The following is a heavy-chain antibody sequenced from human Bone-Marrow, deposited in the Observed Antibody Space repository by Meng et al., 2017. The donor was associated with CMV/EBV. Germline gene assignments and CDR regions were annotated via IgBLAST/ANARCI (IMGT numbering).Heavy chain of an antibody. Sequence: GESLKISCAASEFTFNIYSMNWVRQAPGKGLEWVSSISSSSDSMYYADSVKGRFTISRDNAKNSLYLQMNSLRAEDTAVYFCARGFGAAVDIQEFDYWGQGTLVTVSS. CDR1: EFTFNIYS. CDR2: ISSSSDSM. CDR3: ARGFGAAVDIQEFDY. J-gene: IGHJ4*02. V-gene: IGHV3-21*01. D-gene: IGHD3-16*01.